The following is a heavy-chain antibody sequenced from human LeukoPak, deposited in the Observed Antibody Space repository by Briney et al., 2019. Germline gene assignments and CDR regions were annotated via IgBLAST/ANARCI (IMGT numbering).Heavy chain of an antibody. D-gene: IGHD3-22*01. CDR1: GFTFSNYG. CDR2: ISYDGSNK. CDR3: AKEGYYDSSGYYHPLDY. V-gene: IGHV3-30*18. J-gene: IGHJ4*02. Sequence: GGSLRLSCAASGFTFSNYGMHWVRQAPGKGLEWVAVISYDGSNKYYADSVRGRFTISRDNSKNTLYLQMNSLRVEDTAVYYCAKEGYYDSSGYYHPLDYWGQGTLVTVSS.